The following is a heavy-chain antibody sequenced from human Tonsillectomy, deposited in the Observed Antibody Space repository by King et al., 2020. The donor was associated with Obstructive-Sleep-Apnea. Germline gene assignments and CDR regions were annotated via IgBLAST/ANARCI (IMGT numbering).Heavy chain of an antibody. V-gene: IGHV3-15*01. CDR2: IKSMSEGGTT. D-gene: IGHD3-16*01. Sequence: VQLVQSGGGLVKPGGSLRLSCAASGNSLTYAWMSWVRQAPGTGLEWVGRIKSMSEGGTTDYAAPVKGRFTITRDDSKNTMYLKMNSLKSDDTAVYYCTADGFYYSYAWVSYYYWAQGPLVTVPS. J-gene: IGHJ4*02. CDR3: TADGFYYSYAWVSYYY. CDR1: GNSLTYAW.